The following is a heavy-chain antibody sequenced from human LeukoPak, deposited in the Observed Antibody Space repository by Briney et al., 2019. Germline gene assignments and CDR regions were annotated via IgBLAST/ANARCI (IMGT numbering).Heavy chain of an antibody. D-gene: IGHD3-10*01. CDR2: INPNSGGT. CDR3: ARVRGQQLGVIDY. J-gene: IGHJ4*02. V-gene: IGHV1-2*02. Sequence: EASVKVSCKASGYTFTGYYMHWVRQAPGQGLEWMGWINPNSGGTNYAQKFQGRVTLTRDTSINTAYMELSSLRSDDTAVYYCARVRGQQLGVIDYWGQGTLVTVSS. CDR1: GYTFTGYY.